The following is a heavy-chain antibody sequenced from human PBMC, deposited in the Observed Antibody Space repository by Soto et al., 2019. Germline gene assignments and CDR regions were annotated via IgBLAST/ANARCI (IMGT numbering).Heavy chain of an antibody. D-gene: IGHD3-3*01. V-gene: IGHV5-10-1*01. Sequence: PGESLKISCKGSGYSFTSYWISWVRQMPGKGLEWMGRIDPSDSYTNYSPSFQGHVTISADKSISTAYLQWSSLKASDTAMYYCARHGGGVRFLEWLLDYYGMDVWGQGTTVTVSS. CDR3: ARHGGGVRFLEWLLDYYGMDV. CDR2: IDPSDSYT. J-gene: IGHJ6*02. CDR1: GYSFTSYW.